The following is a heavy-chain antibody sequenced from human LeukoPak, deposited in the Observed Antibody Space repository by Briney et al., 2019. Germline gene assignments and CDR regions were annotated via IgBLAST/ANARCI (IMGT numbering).Heavy chain of an antibody. Sequence: SETLSLTCAVYGGSFSGYYWSWIRQPPGKGLEWIGEINHSGSTNYNPSLKSRVTISVDTSKNQFPLKLSSVTAADTAVYYCARHVYYGSGINWFDPWGQGTLVTVSS. CDR1: GGSFSGYY. CDR3: ARHVYYGSGINWFDP. D-gene: IGHD3-10*01. J-gene: IGHJ5*02. CDR2: INHSGST. V-gene: IGHV4-34*01.